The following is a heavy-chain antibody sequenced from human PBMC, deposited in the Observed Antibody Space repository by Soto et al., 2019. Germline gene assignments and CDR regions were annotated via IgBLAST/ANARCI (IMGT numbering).Heavy chain of an antibody. CDR1: GGTFSSYA. Sequence: ASVKVSCKASGGTFSSYAISWVRQAPGQGLEWMGGIIPIFGTANYAQKFQGRVTITADESTSTAYMELSSLRSEDTAVYYCARYDFWSGVNSAYFDYWGQGTLVTVSS. D-gene: IGHD3-3*01. J-gene: IGHJ4*02. V-gene: IGHV1-69*13. CDR3: ARYDFWSGVNSAYFDY. CDR2: IIPIFGTA.